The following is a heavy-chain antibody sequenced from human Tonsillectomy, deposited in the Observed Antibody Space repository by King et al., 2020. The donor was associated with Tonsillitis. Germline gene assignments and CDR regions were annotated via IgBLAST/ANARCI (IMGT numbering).Heavy chain of an antibody. CDR1: GGSISSYY. D-gene: IGHD6-19*01. V-gene: IGHV4-59*01. CDR3: ARDFQWLATPYGMDV. CDR2: IYYSGST. Sequence: QLQESGPGLVKPSETLSLTCTVSGGSISSYYWSWIRQPPGKGLEWIGYIYYSGSTNYNPSLKSRVTISVDTSKNQFSLKLSSVTAADTAVYYCARDFQWLATPYGMDVWGQGTTVTVSS. J-gene: IGHJ6*02.